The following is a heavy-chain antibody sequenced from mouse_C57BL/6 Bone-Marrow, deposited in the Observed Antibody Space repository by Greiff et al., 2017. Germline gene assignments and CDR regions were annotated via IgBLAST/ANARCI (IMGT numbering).Heavy chain of an antibody. D-gene: IGHD1-1*01. Sequence: QVQLQQPGAELVMPGASVKLSCKASGYTFTSYWMHWVKQRPGQGLEWIGEIDPSDSYTNYNQKFKGKSTLTVDKSYSTAYMQLSSLTSEDSAVYYCARRGKITTVVAHWYFDVWGTGTTVTVSS. CDR1: GYTFTSYW. J-gene: IGHJ1*03. CDR2: IDPSDSYT. V-gene: IGHV1-69*01. CDR3: ARRGKITTVVAHWYFDV.